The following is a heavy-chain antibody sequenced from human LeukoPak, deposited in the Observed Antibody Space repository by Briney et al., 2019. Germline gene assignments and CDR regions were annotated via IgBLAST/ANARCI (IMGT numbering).Heavy chain of an antibody. D-gene: IGHD6-19*01. CDR1: GYTFTGYY. J-gene: IGHJ5*02. Sequence: ASVKVSCKASGYTFTGYYMHWVRQAPGQGLEWMGWINPNSGGTNYAQKFQGWVTMTRDTSISTAYMELSRLRSDDTAVYYCARDIAVATSGVNWFDPWGQGTLVTVSS. V-gene: IGHV1-2*04. CDR2: INPNSGGT. CDR3: ARDIAVATSGVNWFDP.